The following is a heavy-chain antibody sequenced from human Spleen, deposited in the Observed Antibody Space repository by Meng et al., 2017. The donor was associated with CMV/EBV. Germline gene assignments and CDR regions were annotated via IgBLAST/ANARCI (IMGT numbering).Heavy chain of an antibody. CDR3: ARDRGSDDYADWHFDL. Sequence: ETLSLTCTVSGGSISSSSYYWGWIRQAPGKGLEWVSLIYTGGSTKYADSVKGRFTISRDNSKNTLYLQMNSLRAEDTAVYYCARDRGSDDYADWHFDLWGRGTLVTVSS. V-gene: IGHV3-53*01. CDR2: IYTGGST. J-gene: IGHJ2*01. CDR1: GGSISSSSYY. D-gene: IGHD4-17*01.